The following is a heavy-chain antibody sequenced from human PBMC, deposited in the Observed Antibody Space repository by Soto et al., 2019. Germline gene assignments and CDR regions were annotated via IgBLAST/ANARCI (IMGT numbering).Heavy chain of an antibody. CDR2: IFYSGTT. CDR3: ARLDYYGSGSPNWFDP. D-gene: IGHD3-10*01. Sequence: PSETLSLTCTVSVGSNSSGGYYWSGIRQHPGKGLEWIGYIFYSGTTYYNPSLKRRVTISVDTSKNQFSLKLSSVTAADTAVYYCARLDYYGSGSPNWFDPWGQGTLVTAPQ. J-gene: IGHJ5*02. V-gene: IGHV4-31*03. CDR1: VGSNSSGGYY.